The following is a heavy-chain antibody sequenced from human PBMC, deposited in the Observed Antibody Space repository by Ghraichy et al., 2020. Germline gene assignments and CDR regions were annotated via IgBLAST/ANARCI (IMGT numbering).Heavy chain of an antibody. J-gene: IGHJ4*02. V-gene: IGHV3-21*01. CDR1: GFTFSSYS. CDR2: ISSSSSYI. Sequence: LSLTCAASGFTFSSYSMNWVRQAPGKGLEWVSSISSSSSYIYYADSVKGRFTISRDNAKNSLYLQMNSLRAEDTAVYYCARPLGGMATIPEWGQGTLVTVSS. CDR3: ARPLGGMATIPE. D-gene: IGHD5-24*01.